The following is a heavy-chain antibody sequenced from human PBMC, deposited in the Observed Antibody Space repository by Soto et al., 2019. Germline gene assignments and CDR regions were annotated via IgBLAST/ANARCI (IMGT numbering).Heavy chain of an antibody. Sequence: SETLSLTCTVSGASITSNSYFWAWIRQPPGKGLEWIGSIYYSGTTYYNPSLKSRVTISVDRSKNQFSLKLSSVTAADTAVYYRARHFSVDYFDDWGQAMLVTVSS. J-gene: IGHJ4*02. CDR1: GASITSNSYF. V-gene: IGHV4-39*01. CDR2: IYYSGTT. CDR3: ARHFSVDYFDD.